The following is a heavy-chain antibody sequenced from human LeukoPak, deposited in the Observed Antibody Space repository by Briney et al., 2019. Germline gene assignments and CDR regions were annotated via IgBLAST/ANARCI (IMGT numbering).Heavy chain of an antibody. CDR2: INPNSGGT. J-gene: IGHJ5*02. D-gene: IGHD2-15*01. CDR3: ARDLRYCSGGSCYTPYQFDP. CDR1: GYTFTGYY. V-gene: IGHV1-2*02. Sequence: ASVKVSCKASGYTFTGYYMHWVRQAPGQGLEWMGWINPNSGGTNYAQKFQGRVTTTRDTSISTAYMELSRLRSDDTAVYYCARDLRYCSGGSCYTPYQFDPWGQGTLVTVSS.